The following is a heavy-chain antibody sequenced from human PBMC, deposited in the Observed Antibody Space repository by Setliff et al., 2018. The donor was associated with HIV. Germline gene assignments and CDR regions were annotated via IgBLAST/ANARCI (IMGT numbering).Heavy chain of an antibody. Sequence: SVKVSCKASGGTFSSYAISWVRQAPGQGLEWMGGIIPIFGTANYAQKFQGRVTITADKSTATAYMELSSLRSEDTALYFCARDKREVGATSYWGQGTLVTVSS. D-gene: IGHD1-26*01. CDR1: GGTFSSYA. CDR3: ARDKREVGATSY. V-gene: IGHV1-69*06. J-gene: IGHJ4*02. CDR2: IIPIFGTA.